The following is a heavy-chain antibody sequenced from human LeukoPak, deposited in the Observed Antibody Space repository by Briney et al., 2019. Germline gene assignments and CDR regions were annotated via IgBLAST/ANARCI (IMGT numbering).Heavy chain of an antibody. CDR2: ISGGGSSI. CDR1: GFTFSNYA. Sequence: GGSLRLSCAASGFTFSNYAMSWVRQAPGKGLEWVSGISGGGSSIYYADSVKGRFTISRDNSKNTLHLQMNSLRAEDTAVYYCAKRSGSSSSWYGWYYFDYWGQGTLVTVSS. CDR3: AKRSGSSSSWYGWYYFDY. V-gene: IGHV3-23*01. J-gene: IGHJ4*02. D-gene: IGHD6-13*01.